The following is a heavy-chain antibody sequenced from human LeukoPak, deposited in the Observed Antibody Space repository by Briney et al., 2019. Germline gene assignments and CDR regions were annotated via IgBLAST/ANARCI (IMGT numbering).Heavy chain of an antibody. CDR2: IYYSGST. CDR3: ARSDYGDHSTTFDY. J-gene: IGHJ4*02. Sequence: SETLSLTCTVSGGSISSYYWSWIRQPPGKGLEWIGYIYYSGSTNYNPSLQSRVTISVDKSKNQFSLKLSSVTAADTAVYYCARSDYGDHSTTFDYWGQGTLVTVSS. CDR1: GGSISSYY. V-gene: IGHV4-59*01. D-gene: IGHD4-17*01.